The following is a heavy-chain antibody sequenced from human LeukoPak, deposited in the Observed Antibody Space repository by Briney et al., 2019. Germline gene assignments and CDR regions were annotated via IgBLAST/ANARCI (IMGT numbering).Heavy chain of an antibody. CDR2: IYYSGST. CDR3: ARHGVHQNYDY. D-gene: IGHD1-1*01. Sequence: SETLSLICSVSCRHISISNYLWSGIRQPPGKGLEWIGSIYYSGSTYYYPSLKSRVTISVDTSKNQFSLKLTSVTAADTAIYYCARHGVHQNYDYWGQGTLVTVSS. V-gene: IGHV4-39*01. J-gene: IGHJ4*02. CDR1: CRHISISNYL.